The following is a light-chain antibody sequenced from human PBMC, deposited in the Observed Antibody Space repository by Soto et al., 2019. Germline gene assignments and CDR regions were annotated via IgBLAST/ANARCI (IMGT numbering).Light chain of an antibody. Sequence: EIVLTQSPGTLSLSPGERATLSCRASQSVSSSYLAWYQQKPGQAPRLLIYGASSRATGIPDRFSGSGSGTDFTLTISRLEPEDFAVYYCQQYGGSLTFGGGTNVEIK. V-gene: IGKV3-20*01. CDR3: QQYGGSLT. CDR1: QSVSSSY. J-gene: IGKJ4*01. CDR2: GAS.